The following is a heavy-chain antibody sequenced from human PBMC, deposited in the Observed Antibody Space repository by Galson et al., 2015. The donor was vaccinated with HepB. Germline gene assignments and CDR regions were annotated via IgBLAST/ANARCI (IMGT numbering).Heavy chain of an antibody. J-gene: IGHJ6*02. Sequence: SVKVSCKASGYTFTGYYMHWVRQAPGQGLEWMGWINPNSGGTNYAQKFQGWVTMTRDTSISTAYMELSRLRSDDTAVYYCARDIVVVPAAPGDYYGMDVWGQGTTVTVSS. V-gene: IGHV1-2*04. CDR2: INPNSGGT. D-gene: IGHD2-2*01. CDR3: ARDIVVVPAAPGDYYGMDV. CDR1: GYTFTGYY.